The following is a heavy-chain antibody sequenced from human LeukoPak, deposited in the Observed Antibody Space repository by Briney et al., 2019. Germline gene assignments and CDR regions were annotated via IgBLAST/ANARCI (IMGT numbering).Heavy chain of an antibody. CDR1: GGSISSSNW. CDR3: AIPGIAVAGRGDRPFDY. J-gene: IGHJ4*02. D-gene: IGHD6-19*01. V-gene: IGHV4-4*02. Sequence: SGTLSLTCAVSGGSISSSNWWSWVRQPPGKGLEWIGEIYHSGSTNYNPSLKSRVTISVDKSKNQFSLKLSSVTAADTAVYYCAIPGIAVAGRGDRPFDYWGQGTLVTVSS. CDR2: IYHSGST.